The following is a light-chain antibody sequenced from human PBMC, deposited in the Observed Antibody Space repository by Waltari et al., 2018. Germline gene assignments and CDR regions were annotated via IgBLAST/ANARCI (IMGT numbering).Light chain of an antibody. V-gene: IGKV3D-15*01. J-gene: IGKJ5*01. CDR2: DAS. Sequence: ERVMMQSPATLSVSPGERATLSCRASQSISSNLAWYQQKPGQAPRLLIYDASIRATGIPARFSGSGSGTEFTLTISSPQSEDFAVYYCQQYNIWPPITFGQGTRLEIK. CDR1: QSISSN. CDR3: QQYNIWPPIT.